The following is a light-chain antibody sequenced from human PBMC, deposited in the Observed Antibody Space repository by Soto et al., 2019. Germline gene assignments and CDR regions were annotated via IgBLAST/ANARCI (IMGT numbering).Light chain of an antibody. Sequence: QSALTQPRAVSWSPGQSVTISCTGTSSDVGRYNYVSWYQHHPGTAPKVMIYDVSERLSGVPDRFSGSKSGNTASLTISGLQVEDEAEYYCCSYAGSTRFVFGTETKLTVL. CDR1: SSDVGRYNY. CDR3: CSYAGSTRFV. V-gene: IGLV2-11*01. CDR2: DVS. J-gene: IGLJ1*01.